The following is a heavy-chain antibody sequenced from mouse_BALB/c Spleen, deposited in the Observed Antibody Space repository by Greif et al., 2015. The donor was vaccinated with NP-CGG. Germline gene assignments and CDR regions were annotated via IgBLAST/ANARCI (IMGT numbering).Heavy chain of an antibody. CDR2: IWGDGST. V-gene: IGHV2-6-7*01. J-gene: IGHJ4*01. CDR1: GFSLTGYG. CDR3: ARDPPPYSYYAMDY. Sequence: QVQLKESGPGLVAPSQSLSITCTVSGFSLTGYGVNWVRQPPGKGLEWLGMIWGDGSTDYNSALKSRLSISKDNSKSQVFLKMNSLQTDDTARYYCARDPPPYSYYAMDYWGQGTSVTVSS.